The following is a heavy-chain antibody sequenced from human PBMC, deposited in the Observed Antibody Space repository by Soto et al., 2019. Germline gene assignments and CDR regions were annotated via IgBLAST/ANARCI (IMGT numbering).Heavy chain of an antibody. Sequence: SETLSLTCTVSGGSISSYYWSWIRQPPGKGLEWIGYIYYSGSTNYNPSLKSRVTISVDTSKNQFSLKLSSVTAADTAVYYCARVVVQPSSYSSGSNNYCYAPWGQGTLGTVSS. D-gene: IGHD6-19*01. CDR2: IYYSGST. V-gene: IGHV4-59*01. CDR1: GGSISSYY. J-gene: IGHJ5*02. CDR3: ARVVVQPSSYSSGSNNYCYAP.